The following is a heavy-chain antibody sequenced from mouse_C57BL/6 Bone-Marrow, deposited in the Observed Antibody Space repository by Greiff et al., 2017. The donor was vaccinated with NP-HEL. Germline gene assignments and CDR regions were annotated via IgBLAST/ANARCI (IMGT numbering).Heavy chain of an antibody. CDR3: ARDVTTVVGMDY. J-gene: IGHJ4*01. Sequence: QVQLQQSGPELVKPGASVKISCKASGYSFTSYYIHWVKQRPGQGLEWIGWIYPGSGNTKYNEKFKGKATLTADTSSSTAYMQLSSLTSEDSAVYYFARDVTTVVGMDYWGQGTSVTVSS. CDR2: IYPGSGNT. V-gene: IGHV1-66*01. D-gene: IGHD1-1*01. CDR1: GYSFTSYY.